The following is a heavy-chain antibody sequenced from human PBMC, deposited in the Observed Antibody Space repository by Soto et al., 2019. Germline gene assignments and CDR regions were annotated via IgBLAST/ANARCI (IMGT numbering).Heavy chain of an antibody. V-gene: IGHV3-53*01. CDR2: IYSGGST. J-gene: IGHJ6*02. CDR3: ARDAGNHYYYNGMEV. D-gene: IGHD4-4*01. CDR1: GFTVSNNY. Sequence: PGGSLRLSCAASGFTVSNNYMSWVRQAPAKGLEWVSGIYSGGSTYYADSVKGRFTISRDNSKNTLYLQMNSLRAEDTAVYYCARDAGNHYYYNGMEVWGQGTRVSFAS.